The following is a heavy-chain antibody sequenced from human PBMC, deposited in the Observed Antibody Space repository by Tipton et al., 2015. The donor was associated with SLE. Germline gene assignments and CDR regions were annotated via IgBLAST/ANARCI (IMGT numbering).Heavy chain of an antibody. CDR3: ARVGKYTDSDGYYLYHFDY. CDR1: GGSMSSHY. D-gene: IGHD3-22*01. J-gene: IGHJ4*02. V-gene: IGHV4-59*11. CDR2: IHYSGNT. Sequence: TLSLTCTVSGGSMSSHYWSWNRQPPGKGLEWIGYIHYSGNTDYNPSPKRRVTISADTSKSQFSLTLNFVTAADTAVYYCARVGKYTDSDGYYLYHFDYLGQGTLVTVSS.